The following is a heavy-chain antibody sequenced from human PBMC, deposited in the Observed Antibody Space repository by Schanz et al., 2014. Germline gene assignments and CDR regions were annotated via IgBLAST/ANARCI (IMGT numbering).Heavy chain of an antibody. CDR2: IHHREKT. D-gene: IGHD6-13*01. CDR3: ARGDSTSYHEGNDAIDI. CDR1: GASISRDNW. J-gene: IGHJ3*02. V-gene: IGHV4-4*02. Sequence: QVQLQESGPGVVKPSGTLSLTCAVSGASISRDNWWTWVRQAPGKGLEWIGEIHHREKTNYNPSLWGRVVLSIEKSKSQFSLRRTPVTAADTAVYYCARGDSTSYHEGNDAIDIWGQGTMVIVSS.